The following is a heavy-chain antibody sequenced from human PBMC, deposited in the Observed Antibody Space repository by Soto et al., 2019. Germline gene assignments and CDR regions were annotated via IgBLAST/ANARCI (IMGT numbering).Heavy chain of an antibody. CDR2: TYYRSKWYN. CDR1: GDSVSSNSAA. D-gene: IGHD2-15*01. CDR3: ARGAYCSGGSCYWWFDP. Sequence: SQTLSLTCAISGDSVSSNSAAWNWIRQSPSRGLEWLGRTYYRSKWYNDYAVSVKSRITINPDTSKNQFSLQLNSVTPEDMAVYYCARGAYCSGGSCYWWFDPWGQGTLVTVSS. V-gene: IGHV6-1*01. J-gene: IGHJ5*02.